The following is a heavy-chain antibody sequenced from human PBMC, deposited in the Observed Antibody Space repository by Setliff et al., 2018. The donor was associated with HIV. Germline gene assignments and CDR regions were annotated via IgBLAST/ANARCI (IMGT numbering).Heavy chain of an antibody. V-gene: IGHV4-59*11. D-gene: IGHD4-17*01. J-gene: IGHJ4*02. Sequence: SETLSLTCTVSGGSISSHCWSWIRQSPGKALEWIGYIYSSGSIIYNPSLKSRVTMSVDTSQNQVSLDLDSVTAADTAVYYCAKGAGFYGDYTFDHWGQGRQVTVSS. CDR3: AKGAGFYGDYTFDH. CDR2: IYSSGSI. CDR1: GGSISSHC.